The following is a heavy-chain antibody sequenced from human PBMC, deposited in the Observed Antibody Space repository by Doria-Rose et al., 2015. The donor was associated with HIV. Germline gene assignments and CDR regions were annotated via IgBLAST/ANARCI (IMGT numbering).Heavy chain of an antibody. CDR3: ARMGSYRELDY. Sequence: ESGPGLVKPSATLSLTCSVSGASVSSRGYYWNWIRQVPGKGLESLGYTYYTGTSDYSPSLKSRLNMAVDTSKNQFSLKLSFVTVADTAVYYCARMGSYRELDYWGQGALGIVSA. CDR2: TYYTGTS. V-gene: IGHV4-31*03. D-gene: IGHD3-3*01. CDR1: GASVSSRGYY. J-gene: IGHJ4*02.